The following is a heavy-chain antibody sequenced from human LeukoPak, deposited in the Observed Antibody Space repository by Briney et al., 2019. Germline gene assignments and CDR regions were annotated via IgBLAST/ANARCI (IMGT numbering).Heavy chain of an antibody. CDR1: GGSISSNNW. CDR3: ARITRPYDSSGFLI. Sequence: SETLSLTCAVSGGSISSNNWWSWVRQTPGKGLEWIGEIYHSGSTNYNPSLKSRVTISVDKSKNQFSLQLSSVTAADTAIYYCARITRPYDSSGFLIWGQGTLVTVSS. CDR2: IYHSGST. J-gene: IGHJ4*02. V-gene: IGHV4-4*02. D-gene: IGHD3-22*01.